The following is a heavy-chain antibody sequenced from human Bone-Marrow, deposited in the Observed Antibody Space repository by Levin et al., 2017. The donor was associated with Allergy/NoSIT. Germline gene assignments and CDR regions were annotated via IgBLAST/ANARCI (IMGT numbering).Heavy chain of an antibody. CDR1: GGTFSSYV. Sequence: SVKVSCKASGGTFSSYVISWVRQAPGQGLEWMGGIIPSLGIANYAQKFQGRVTITADESTRTVYMEMSSLRSEDTAVYYCASCLVATRGTAGAFDIWGQGTRVTVSS. D-gene: IGHD4-23*01. CDR3: ASCLVATRGTAGAFDI. CDR2: IIPSLGIA. J-gene: IGHJ3*02. V-gene: IGHV1-69*13.